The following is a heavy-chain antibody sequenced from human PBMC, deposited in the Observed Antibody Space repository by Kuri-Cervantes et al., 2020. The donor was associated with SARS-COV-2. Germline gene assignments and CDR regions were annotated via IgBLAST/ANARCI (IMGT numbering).Heavy chain of an antibody. J-gene: IGHJ6*02. CDR1: GVPLNTYS. V-gene: IGHV4-34*01. CDR3: ARGHIGVVPSPILGLGPHYYYYHLDV. Sequence: ESLKISCAVSGVPLNTYSWSWVRQSPGKGLQWIGEINHSGGTKYRPSLRGRVSISIDASKNQVSLKLTSVTAADAAVYYCARGHIGVVPSPILGLGPHYYYYHLDVWGQGTTVTVSS. CDR2: INHSGGT. D-gene: IGHD2-2*01.